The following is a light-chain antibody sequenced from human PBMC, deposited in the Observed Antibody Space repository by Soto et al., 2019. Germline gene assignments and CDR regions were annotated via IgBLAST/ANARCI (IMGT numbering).Light chain of an antibody. CDR2: DND. CDR3: EAWDSSLSAGV. Sequence: QSVLTQPPSVSAAPGQKVTVSCSGSRSNIGNNYVSWYQHLPGTAPKLLIYDNDKRPSGIPDRFSASKSGTSATLGITGLQTGDEADYYCEAWDSSLSAGVFGGGTKLTVL. V-gene: IGLV1-51*01. J-gene: IGLJ3*02. CDR1: RSNIGNNY.